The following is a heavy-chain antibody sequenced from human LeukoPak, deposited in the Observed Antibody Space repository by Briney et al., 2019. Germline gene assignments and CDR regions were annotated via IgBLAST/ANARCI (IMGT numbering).Heavy chain of an antibody. V-gene: IGHV4-59*08. CDR3: ARQSPWELLDGYYFDY. CDR1: GGSISSYY. CDR2: IYYSGST. D-gene: IGHD1-26*01. J-gene: IGHJ4*02. Sequence: SETLSLTCTVSGGSISSYYWSWIRQPPGKGLEWIGYIYYSGSTNYNPSLKSRVTISVDTSKNQFSLKLSSVTAADTAVYYCARQSPWELLDGYYFDYWGQGTLVTVSS.